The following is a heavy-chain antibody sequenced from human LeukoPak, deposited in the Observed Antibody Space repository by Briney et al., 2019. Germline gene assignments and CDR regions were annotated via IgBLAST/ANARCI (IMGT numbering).Heavy chain of an antibody. D-gene: IGHD3-22*01. J-gene: IGHJ4*02. CDR3: ARPYDSSGYYYQYYFDY. CDR2: INHSGST. V-gene: IGHV4-34*01. CDR1: GGSFRGYY. Sequence: SETLSLTCAVYGGSFRGYYWSWIRQPPGKGLEWIGEINHSGSTNYNPSLKSRVTISVDTSEKQLSLKLRSVTAADPPVYYCARPYDSSGYYYQYYFDYWRQGTLVTVSS.